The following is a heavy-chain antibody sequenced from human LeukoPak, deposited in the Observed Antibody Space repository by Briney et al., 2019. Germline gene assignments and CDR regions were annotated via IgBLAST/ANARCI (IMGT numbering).Heavy chain of an antibody. D-gene: IGHD6-19*01. V-gene: IGHV3-30*18. J-gene: IGHJ5*02. Sequence: GGPLRLSCAASGFTFSSYGMHWVRQAPGKGLEWVAVISYDGSNKYYADSVKGRFTISRDNSKNTLYLQMNSLRAEDTAVYYCAKDRRSSGWLDWFDLWGQGTLVTVSS. CDR2: ISYDGSNK. CDR3: AKDRRSSGWLDWFDL. CDR1: GFTFSSYG.